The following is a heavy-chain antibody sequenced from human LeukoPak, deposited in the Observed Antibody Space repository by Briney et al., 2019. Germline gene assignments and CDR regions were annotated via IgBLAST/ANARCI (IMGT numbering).Heavy chain of an antibody. Sequence: GGSLRLSCAASGFTFSSYSMNWVRQAPGKGLEWVSYISSSSSTIYYAQSVKGRFTISRDNAKNSLYLQMNSLRAEDTAVYYCARVPTGGDFDYWGQGTLVAV. D-gene: IGHD1-26*01. CDR3: ARVPTGGDFDY. J-gene: IGHJ4*02. CDR2: ISSSSSTI. CDR1: GFTFSSYS. V-gene: IGHV3-48*04.